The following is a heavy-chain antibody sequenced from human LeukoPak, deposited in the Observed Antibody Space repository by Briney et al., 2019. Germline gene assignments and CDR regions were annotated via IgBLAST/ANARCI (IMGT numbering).Heavy chain of an antibody. D-gene: IGHD6-19*01. V-gene: IGHV4-4*07. CDR3: ARHSRSGWYYFDS. Sequence: SETLSLTCSVSGDSMTDFDWSWIRQPAGKGLEWIGQVFTSGSATYNSSLKIPLTISLDKSNNQVSLKLISVTAADSAVYYCARHSRSGWYYFDSWGQGVMVIVSS. J-gene: IGHJ4*02. CDR2: VFTSGSA. CDR1: GDSMTDFD.